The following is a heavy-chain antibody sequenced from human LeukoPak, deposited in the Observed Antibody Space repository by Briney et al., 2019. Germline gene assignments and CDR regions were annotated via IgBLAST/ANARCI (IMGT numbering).Heavy chain of an antibody. Sequence: PGGSLRLSCVASGFTFSNHAMTWVRQAPGKGLEWVSAISADAVDTFYTPSVKGRFTISRDSSKNTLFLQMNSLRAEDTALYFCARKAQYNGHYPLDYWGQGTLVTVSS. CDR1: GFTFSNHA. D-gene: IGHD1-7*01. J-gene: IGHJ4*02. CDR3: ARKAQYNGHYPLDY. CDR2: ISADAVDT. V-gene: IGHV3-23*01.